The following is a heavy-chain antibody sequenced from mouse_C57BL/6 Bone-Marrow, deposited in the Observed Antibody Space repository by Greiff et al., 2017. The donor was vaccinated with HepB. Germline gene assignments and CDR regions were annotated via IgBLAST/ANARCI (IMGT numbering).Heavy chain of an antibody. V-gene: IGHV1-50*01. J-gene: IGHJ4*01. CDR2: IDPSDSYT. D-gene: IGHD1-2*01. Sequence: QVQLQQSGAELVKPGASVKLSCKASGYTFTSYWMQWVKQRPGQGLEWIGEIDPSDSYTNYNQKFKGKATLTVDTSSSTAYMQLSSLTSEDSAVYYCARLGLRPNAMDYWGQGTSVTVSS. CDR3: ARLGLRPNAMDY. CDR1: GYTFTSYW.